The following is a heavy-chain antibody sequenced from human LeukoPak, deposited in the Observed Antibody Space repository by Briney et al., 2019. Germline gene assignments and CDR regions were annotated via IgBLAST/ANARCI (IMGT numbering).Heavy chain of an antibody. CDR2: ITSSGSTI. CDR3: ARDPIRASIAARMSWFYFDY. CDR1: GFTFSDYY. D-gene: IGHD6-6*01. V-gene: IGHV3-11*01. Sequence: PGGSLRLSCAACGFTFSDYYMSWRRQAGGKGVEGGSYITSSGSTIYYAGSVKGRFTISRDNAQSSLYLQMITLRAEDTAVYYCARDPIRASIAARMSWFYFDYWGQGTLVTVSS. J-gene: IGHJ4*02.